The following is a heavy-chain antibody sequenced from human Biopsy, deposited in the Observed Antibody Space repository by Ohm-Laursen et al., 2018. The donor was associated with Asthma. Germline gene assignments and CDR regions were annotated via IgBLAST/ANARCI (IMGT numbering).Heavy chain of an antibody. CDR2: ISVYNGNT. CDR1: GYTFNSAG. J-gene: IGHJ6*02. V-gene: IGHV1-18*01. CDR3: ARAVDYSHYYGIDV. Sequence: SVKVSCQTSGYTFNSAGITWVRQAPGQGLEWMGWISVYNGNTKVAQKLQDRVTMITDTSTSTAYMELRSLRPDDTAVYFCARAVDYSHYYGIDVWGQGTTVTVS. D-gene: IGHD3-10*01.